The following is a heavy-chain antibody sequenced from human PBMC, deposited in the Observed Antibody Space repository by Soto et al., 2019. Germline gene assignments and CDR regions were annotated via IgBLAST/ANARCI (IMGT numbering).Heavy chain of an antibody. CDR1: GFTFSSYG. CDR3: AREYTAWPLAYGLDV. Sequence: PGGSLRLSCAASGFTFSSYGMHWVRQAPGKGLEWVAVISYDGSNKYYADSVQGRFTISRDNAKNTVYLQMNSLRAEDTAVYYCAREYTAWPLAYGLDVWGQGTTVTVSS. V-gene: IGHV3-30*03. CDR2: ISYDGSNK. J-gene: IGHJ6*02. D-gene: IGHD2-2*02.